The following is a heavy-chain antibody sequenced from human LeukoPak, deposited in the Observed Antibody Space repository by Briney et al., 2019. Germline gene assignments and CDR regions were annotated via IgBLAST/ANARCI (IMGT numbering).Heavy chain of an antibody. J-gene: IGHJ4*02. CDR2: ISYDGSNK. V-gene: IGHV3-30*18. CDR1: GFTFSSYG. CDR3: AKDGHGNGWSRFYYFDY. Sequence: GGSLRLSCAASGFTFSSYGMHWVRQAPGKGLEWVAVISYDGSNKLYADSVKGRFTISRDNSKNTLFVQMNSLRAEDTAVYYCAKDGHGNGWSRFYYFDYWGQGTLVTVSS. D-gene: IGHD6-19*01.